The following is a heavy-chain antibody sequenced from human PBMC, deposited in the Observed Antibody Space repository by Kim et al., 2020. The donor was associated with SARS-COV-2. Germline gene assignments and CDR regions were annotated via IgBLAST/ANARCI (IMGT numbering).Heavy chain of an antibody. D-gene: IGHD3-22*01. V-gene: IGHV1-46*01. CDR1: GYTFTSYY. Sequence: ASVNVSCKASGYTFTSYYMHWVRQAPGQGLEWMGIINPSGGSTSYAQKFQGRVTMTRDTSTSTVYMELSSLRSEDTAVYYCARDADYYDSSGYSIDYWGQGTLVTVSS. J-gene: IGHJ4*02. CDR2: INPSGGST. CDR3: ARDADYYDSSGYSIDY.